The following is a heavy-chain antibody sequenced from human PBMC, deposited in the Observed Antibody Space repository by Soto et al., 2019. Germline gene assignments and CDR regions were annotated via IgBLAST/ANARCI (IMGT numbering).Heavy chain of an antibody. D-gene: IGHD3-22*01. CDR3: ARGRSVDYYYDSSGYGYYYGMDV. CDR2: MKPNSGKT. CDR1: GYTFTSYD. Sequence: ASVKVSCKASGYTFTSYDINWVRQATGQGLEWMGWMKPNSGKTGYAQKFQGRVTMTRNTSISTAYMELSSLISEDTAVYYCARGRSVDYYYDSSGYGYYYGMDVWG. V-gene: IGHV1-8*01. J-gene: IGHJ6*02.